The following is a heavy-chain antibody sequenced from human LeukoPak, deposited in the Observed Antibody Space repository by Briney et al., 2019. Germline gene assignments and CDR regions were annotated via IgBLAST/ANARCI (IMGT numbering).Heavy chain of an antibody. J-gene: IGHJ4*02. CDR3: ARLRWPRGGRSSFDY. CDR1: GYRFNNHW. D-gene: IGHD3-10*01. V-gene: IGHV5-51*01. CDR2: VNPDDSDT. Sequence: GEALKIPLKGSGYRFNNHWIGWVRQMPGKGLERMGIVNPDDSDTIYSPSFQGQVTISADYSITTAYLQWSSLKASDTAMYYCARLRWPRGGRSSFDYWGQGALVTVSS.